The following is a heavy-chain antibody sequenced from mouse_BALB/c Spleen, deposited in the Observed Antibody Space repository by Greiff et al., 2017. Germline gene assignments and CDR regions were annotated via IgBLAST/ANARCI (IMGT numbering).Heavy chain of an antibody. J-gene: IGHJ4*01. CDR1: GFNIKDTY. D-gene: IGHD1-2*01. V-gene: IGHV14-3*02. Sequence: EVKLQESGAELVKPGASVKLSCTASGFNIKDTYMHWVKQRPEQGLEWIGRIDPANGNTKYDPKFQGKATITADTSSNTAYLQLSSLTSEDTAVYYCARIGLRPHAMDYWGQGTSVTVSS. CDR2: IDPANGNT. CDR3: ARIGLRPHAMDY.